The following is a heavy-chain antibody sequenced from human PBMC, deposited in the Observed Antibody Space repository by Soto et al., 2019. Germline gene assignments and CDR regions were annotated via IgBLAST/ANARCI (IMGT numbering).Heavy chain of an antibody. V-gene: IGHV3-11*06. Sequence: GGSLRLSCEASGFTFTDYHMSWIRQAPGKGLEWVALISETGSHTAYAESVKGRFTISRDNARPSVFLQMNSLRSDDTAVYFCARSLRATSPLTFWGQGTPVTVS. CDR2: ISETGSHT. CDR3: ARSLRATSPLTF. CDR1: GFTFTDYH. D-gene: IGHD7-27*01. J-gene: IGHJ4*02.